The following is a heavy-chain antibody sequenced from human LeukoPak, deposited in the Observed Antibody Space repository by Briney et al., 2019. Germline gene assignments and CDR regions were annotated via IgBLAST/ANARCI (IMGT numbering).Heavy chain of an antibody. Sequence: SVKVSCTASGGTFSSYTISWVRQAPGQGLEWMGRIIPIFGIANYAQKFQGRVTITADKSTSTAYMELSSLRSEDTGVDYCAITPTDPYDGWFDPWGQGTLVTVSS. D-gene: IGHD3-16*01. CDR3: AITPTDPYDGWFDP. CDR1: GGTFSSYT. V-gene: IGHV1-69*02. J-gene: IGHJ5*02. CDR2: IIPIFGIA.